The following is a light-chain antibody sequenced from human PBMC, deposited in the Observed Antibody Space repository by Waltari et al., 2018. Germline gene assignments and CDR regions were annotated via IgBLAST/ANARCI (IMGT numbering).Light chain of an antibody. CDR2: WAS. CDR1: QSILSSSNNKNY. V-gene: IGKV4-1*01. J-gene: IGKJ2*03. CDR3: QASYTTPYS. Sequence: DIVMTQSPDSLAMSLGERATINCKSSQSILSSSNNKNYLAWYQQKPGLPPRLLIYWASTRESGVPDRFSGSGSGTDFTLTITSLQAEDFATYFCQASYTTPYSFGQGTKVEIK.